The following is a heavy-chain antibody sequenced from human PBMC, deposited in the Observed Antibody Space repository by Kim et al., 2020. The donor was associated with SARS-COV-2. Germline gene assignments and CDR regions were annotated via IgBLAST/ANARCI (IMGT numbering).Heavy chain of an antibody. CDR3: TRVGIGHDYWYFDL. Sequence: ANSVKGRFTNSRENSKKTLYLQMGSLRAEDLAVYYCTRVGIGHDYWYFDLWGRGTLVTVSS. J-gene: IGHJ2*01. D-gene: IGHD3-16*01. V-gene: IGHV3-64*01.